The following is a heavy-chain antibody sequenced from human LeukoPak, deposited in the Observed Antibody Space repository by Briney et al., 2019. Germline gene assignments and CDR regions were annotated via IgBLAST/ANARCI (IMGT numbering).Heavy chain of an antibody. CDR1: GGSINTNNYY. J-gene: IGHJ4*02. CDR2: IYSSGRT. D-gene: IGHD3-22*01. CDR3: ARRDDSSGYHKIFDY. Sequence: SSETLSLTCTVSGGSINTNNYYWGWIRQPPGKGLEWIGSIYSSGRTYYNPSLKSRVTISIDTSKNQFYLKLSSLTAADTAVYFCARRDDSSGYHKIFDYWGPGTLVTVSS. V-gene: IGHV4-39*01.